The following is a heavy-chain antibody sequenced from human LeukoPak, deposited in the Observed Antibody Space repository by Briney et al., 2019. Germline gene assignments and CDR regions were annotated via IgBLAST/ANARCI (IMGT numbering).Heavy chain of an antibody. CDR1: GFTFSSYA. V-gene: IGHV3-23*01. J-gene: IGHJ4*02. D-gene: IGHD3-22*01. CDR2: ISGSGGST. CDR3: ANPYYCDSSGTLDY. Sequence: GGSLRLSCAASGFTFSSYAMSWVRQAPGKGLEWVSAISGSGGSTYYADSVKGRFTISRDNSKNTLYLQMNSLRAEDTAVYYCANPYYCDSSGTLDYWGQGTLVTVSS.